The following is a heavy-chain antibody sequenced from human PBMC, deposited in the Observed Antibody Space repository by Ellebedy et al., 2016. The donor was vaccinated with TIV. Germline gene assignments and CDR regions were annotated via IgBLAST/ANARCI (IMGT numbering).Heavy chain of an antibody. Sequence: GESLKISCAASGFTFSNAWMSWVRQAPGKGLEWVGRIKRKTDGRTSDYAAPVKGRFTIPRDESKNTLYLQMNSLKTEDTAVYYCTTDAIVLMLYTWGQGTLVTVSS. J-gene: IGHJ5*02. CDR2: IKRKTDGRTS. CDR1: GFTFSNAW. CDR3: TTDAIVLMLYT. V-gene: IGHV3-15*01. D-gene: IGHD2-8*01.